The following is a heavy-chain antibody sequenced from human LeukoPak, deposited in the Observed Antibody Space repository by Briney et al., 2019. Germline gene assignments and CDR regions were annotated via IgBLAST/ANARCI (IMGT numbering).Heavy chain of an antibody. CDR2: LIPIFGTT. CDR1: GGTFSSYA. V-gene: IGHV1-69*06. Sequence: SVKVSCKASGGTFSSYAISWVRQAPGQGLEWMGGLIPIFGTTNYAQKFQDRVTITADKSTSTAYMELSSLRSDDTAVYYCARVARITMTKGPFQHWGQAPWSPSPQ. J-gene: IGHJ1*01. CDR3: ARVARITMTKGPFQH. D-gene: IGHD3-22*01.